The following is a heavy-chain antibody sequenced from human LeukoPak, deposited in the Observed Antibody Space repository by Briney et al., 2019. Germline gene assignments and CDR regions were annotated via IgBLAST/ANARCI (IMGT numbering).Heavy chain of an antibody. J-gene: IGHJ6*04. CDR3: ASLRRHCSTSSCPGV. CDR2: ISSSSSTI. Sequence: GGSLRLSCAASGFTFSSYSMNWVRQAPGKGLEWVSSISSSSSTIYYADSVKGRFTISRDNAKNSLYLQMNSLRAEDTAVYYCASLRRHCSTSSCPGVWGKGTTVTVSS. CDR1: GFTFSSYS. D-gene: IGHD2-2*01. V-gene: IGHV3-48*01.